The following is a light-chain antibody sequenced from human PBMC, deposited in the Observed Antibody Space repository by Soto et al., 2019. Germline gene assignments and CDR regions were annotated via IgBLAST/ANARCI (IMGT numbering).Light chain of an antibody. CDR2: EVS. V-gene: IGLV2-14*01. CDR1: SSGVGGYNY. CDR3: SSYTTSSTLEVV. J-gene: IGLJ2*01. Sequence: QSALTQPASVSGSPGQSITISCTGTSSGVGGYNYVSWYQQHPGKAPKLMIYEVSNRPSGVSDRFSGSKSGNTASLTISGLQAEDEADYYCSSYTTSSTLEVVFGGGTKLTVL.